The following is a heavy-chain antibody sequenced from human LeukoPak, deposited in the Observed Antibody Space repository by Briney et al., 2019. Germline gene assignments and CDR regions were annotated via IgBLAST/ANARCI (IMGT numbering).Heavy chain of an antibody. CDR3: ARGVLPPLFDY. D-gene: IGHD3-10*01. CDR1: GFTFSSYE. Sequence: GGSLRLSCAASGFTFSSYEMNWVRQAPGKGLEWVSYISSSGSTIYYADSVKGRFTISRDSAKNSLYLQMNSLRAEDTAVYYCARGVLPPLFDYWGQGTLVTVSS. J-gene: IGHJ4*02. CDR2: ISSSGSTI. V-gene: IGHV3-48*03.